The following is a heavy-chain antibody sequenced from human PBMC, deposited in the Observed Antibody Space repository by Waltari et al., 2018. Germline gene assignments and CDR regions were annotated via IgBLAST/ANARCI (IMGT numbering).Heavy chain of an antibody. CDR1: GFTFSSYW. Sequence: ETHLVESGGGLVPPGGSLRHSCAASGFTFSSYWMTWVRQAPGKGLEWVANIRQDGSEKYYVDSVKGRFPISRDNAKNSLYLQMNSLKADDTAVYYCARSSSTEFDSWGQGTLVTVSS. J-gene: IGHJ4*02. V-gene: IGHV3-7*01. CDR2: IRQDGSEK. CDR3: ARSSSTEFDS. D-gene: IGHD2-2*01.